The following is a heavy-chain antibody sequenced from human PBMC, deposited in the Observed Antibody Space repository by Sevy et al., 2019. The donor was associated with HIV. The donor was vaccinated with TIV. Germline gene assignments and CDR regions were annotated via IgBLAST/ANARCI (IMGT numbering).Heavy chain of an antibody. CDR2: LKSDVYGGTV. Sequence: GGSLTLSCTASGFTFGDYCMSWVRHAPGKGLEWVAFLKSDVYGGTVDHAASVRGRFVISRDDSKTIAYLQMNDLKTEDTGVYYCTRWKAAQSIFDYWGQGALVTVSS. D-gene: IGHD6-13*01. V-gene: IGHV3-49*04. CDR3: TRWKAAQSIFDY. J-gene: IGHJ4*02. CDR1: GFTFGDYC.